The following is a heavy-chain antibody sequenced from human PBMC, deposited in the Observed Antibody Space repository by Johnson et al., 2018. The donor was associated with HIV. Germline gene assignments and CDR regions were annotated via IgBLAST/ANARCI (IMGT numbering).Heavy chain of an antibody. CDR3: ARPGTSHAFDI. CDR2: IYSGGST. J-gene: IGHJ3*02. CDR1: GFTVSSNY. Sequence: EVQLVESGGGLVQPGGSLRLSCAASGFTVSSNYMSWVRQAPGKGLEWVSVIYSGGSTYYADSVKGRFTISRDNSKNTLYLQMNRLRAEDTAVYYCARPGTSHAFDIWGQGTMVTVSS. V-gene: IGHV3-66*04.